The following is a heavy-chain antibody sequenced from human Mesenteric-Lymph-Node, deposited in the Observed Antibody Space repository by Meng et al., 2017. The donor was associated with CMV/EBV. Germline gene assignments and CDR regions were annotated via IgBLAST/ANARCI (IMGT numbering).Heavy chain of an antibody. J-gene: IGHJ4*02. CDR3: TTAYSGGYKD. Sequence: GESLKISCAASGFTFSSCAMSWVRQAPGKGLEWVSAIDGTGAYSYYPDSVKGRFTISRDNSKNTLYLQMNSLRAEDTAVYYCTTAYSGGYKDWGQGTLVTVSS. CDR2: IDGTGAYS. CDR1: GFTFSSCA. D-gene: IGHD1-26*01. V-gene: IGHV3-23*01.